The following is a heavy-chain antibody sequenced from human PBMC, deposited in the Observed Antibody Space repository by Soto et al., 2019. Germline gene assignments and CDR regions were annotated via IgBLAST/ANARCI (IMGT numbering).Heavy chain of an antibody. D-gene: IGHD1-1*01. CDR1: GFTFSSYS. J-gene: IGHJ4*02. CDR3: AREATGTSSLDY. Sequence: EVQLVESGGGLVKPGGSLRLSCAASGFTFSSYSINWVRQAPGKGLEWVSSISSSSSYIYYADSVKGRFTISRDNAKNSLYLQMNSLRAEDTAVYYCAREATGTSSLDYWGQGTLVTVSS. CDR2: ISSSSSYI. V-gene: IGHV3-21*01.